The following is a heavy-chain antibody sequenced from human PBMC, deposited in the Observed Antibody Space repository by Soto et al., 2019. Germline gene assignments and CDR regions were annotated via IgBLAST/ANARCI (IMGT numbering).Heavy chain of an antibody. CDR3: AVGVGDYGDNWFDP. CDR2: IYYSGST. Sequence: QVQLQESGPGLVKPSQTLSLTCTVSGGSISSGGYYWSWIRQYPGKGLEWIGYIYYSGSTYYNPSLKSRVTISVDTSKNQFSLKLSSVTAADTAVYYCAVGVGDYGDNWFDPWGQGTLVTVSS. V-gene: IGHV4-31*03. D-gene: IGHD4-17*01. J-gene: IGHJ5*02. CDR1: GGSISSGGYY.